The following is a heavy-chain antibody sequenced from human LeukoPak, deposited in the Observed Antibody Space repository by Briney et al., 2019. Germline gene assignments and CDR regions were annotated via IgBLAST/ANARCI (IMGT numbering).Heavy chain of an antibody. D-gene: IGHD6-19*01. CDR3: ARVDEGWLGLYYFDF. V-gene: IGHV3-48*01. CDR1: GFTFSSYS. CDR2: ISSSSSTI. Sequence: GGSLRLSCAASGFTFSSYSMNWVRQAPGKGLEWVSYISSSSSTIYYADSVKGRFTISRDNAKNSLYLQMNSLRAEDTAVYYCARVDEGWLGLYYFDFWGQGTLVTVSS. J-gene: IGHJ4*02.